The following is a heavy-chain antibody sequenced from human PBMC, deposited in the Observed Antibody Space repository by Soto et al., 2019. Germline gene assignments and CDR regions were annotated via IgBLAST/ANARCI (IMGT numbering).Heavy chain of an antibody. CDR3: ARDEGIRGFDS. D-gene: IGHD3-10*01. J-gene: IGHJ4*02. CDR2: ISGYNGLT. V-gene: IGHV1-18*04. CDR1: GYTFSNYG. Sequence: QVQLVQSGDEVKKSGASVKVSCKASGYTFSNYGISWVRQAPGQGLEWMGWISGYNGLTAYAQNVQGRVTMTIDTPTTTVFRELTGLRSNATAVYYCARDEGIRGFDSWGQGTLVTVSS.